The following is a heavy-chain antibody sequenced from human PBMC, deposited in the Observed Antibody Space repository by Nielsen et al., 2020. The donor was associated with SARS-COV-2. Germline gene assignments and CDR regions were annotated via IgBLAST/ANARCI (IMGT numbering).Heavy chain of an antibody. Sequence: ASVKVSCKASGYTFTGYYMHWVRQAPGQGLEWMGWINPNSGGTNYAQKLQGWVTMTRDTSISTAYMELSRLRSDDTAVYYCARGRQIFGVVIPSMSAFDIWGQGTMVTVSS. CDR3: ARGRQIFGVVIPSMSAFDI. CDR1: GYTFTGYY. D-gene: IGHD3-3*01. V-gene: IGHV1-2*04. J-gene: IGHJ3*02. CDR2: INPNSGGT.